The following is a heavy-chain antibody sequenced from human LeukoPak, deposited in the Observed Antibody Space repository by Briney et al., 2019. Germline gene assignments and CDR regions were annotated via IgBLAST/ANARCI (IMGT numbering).Heavy chain of an antibody. V-gene: IGHV3-21*01. CDR3: AREKVGSPFDY. CDR2: ISSSSTYI. CDR1: GFLFSSYG. Sequence: GGSLRLSCAASGFLFSSYGMHWVRQAPGKGLEWVSFISSSSTYIYYADSVKGRFTISRDNAKNSLYLQMNSLRVEDTAVYYCAREKVGSPFDYWGQGTLVTVSS. J-gene: IGHJ4*02. D-gene: IGHD2-15*01.